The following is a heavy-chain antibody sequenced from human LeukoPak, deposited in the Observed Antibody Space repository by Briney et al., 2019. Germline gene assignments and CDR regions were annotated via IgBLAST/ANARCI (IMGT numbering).Heavy chain of an antibody. CDR1: GGSISSYY. CDR3: ARLASGSYGPLTPLDY. V-gene: IGHV4-59*08. CDR2: IYYSGST. Sequence: SETLSLTCTVSGGSISSYYWSWIRQPPGKGLEWIGDIYYSGSTNYNPSLKSRVTISVDTSKNQFSLRLSSVTAADTAVYYSARLASGSYGPLTPLDYWGQGALVTVFS. J-gene: IGHJ4*02. D-gene: IGHD1-26*01.